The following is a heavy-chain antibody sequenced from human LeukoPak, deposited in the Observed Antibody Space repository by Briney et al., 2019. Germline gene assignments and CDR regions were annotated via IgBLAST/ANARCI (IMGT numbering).Heavy chain of an antibody. CDR1: GGSISSYY. V-gene: IGHV4-59*01. J-gene: IGHJ4*02. Sequence: PSETLSLTCTVSGGSISSYYWSWIRQPPGKGLEWIGYIYDSGSTNYNPSLKSRVTISVDTSKNQFSLKLSSVTAADTAVYYCARGLWFGDENPPYFDYWGQGTLVTVSS. D-gene: IGHD3-10*01. CDR3: ARGLWFGDENPPYFDY. CDR2: IYDSGST.